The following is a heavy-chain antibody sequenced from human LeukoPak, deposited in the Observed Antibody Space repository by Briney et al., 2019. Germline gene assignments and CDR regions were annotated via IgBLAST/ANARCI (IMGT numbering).Heavy chain of an antibody. J-gene: IGHJ6*03. Sequence: GGSLRLSCAASGFTFSSYDMSWVRQAPGKGLEWVSAISGSGGSTYYADSVKGRFTISRDNSKNTLYLQMNSLRAEDTAVYYCAKIGRRYDFWTGYYEEEVDYMDVWGKGTTVTVSS. V-gene: IGHV3-23*01. D-gene: IGHD3-3*01. CDR2: ISGSGGST. CDR3: AKIGRRYDFWTGYYEEEVDYMDV. CDR1: GFTFSSYD.